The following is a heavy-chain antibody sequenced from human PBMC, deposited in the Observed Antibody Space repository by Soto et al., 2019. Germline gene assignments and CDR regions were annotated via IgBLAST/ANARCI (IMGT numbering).Heavy chain of an antibody. V-gene: IGHV3-48*03. CDR3: ARTTSSIAARYIDY. D-gene: IGHD6-6*01. J-gene: IGHJ4*02. CDR2: ISSSGSTI. CDR1: GFTFSSYE. Sequence: AGGSLRLSCAASGFTFSSYEMNWVRQAPGKGLEWVSYISSSGSTIYYADSVKGRFTISRDNAKNSLYLQMNSLRAEDTAVYYCARTTSSIAARYIDYWGQGTLVTDSS.